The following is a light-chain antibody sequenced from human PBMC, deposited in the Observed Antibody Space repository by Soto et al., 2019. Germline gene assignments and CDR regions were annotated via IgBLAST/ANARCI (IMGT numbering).Light chain of an antibody. CDR3: QKNGSYPRP. Sequence: EIVLTQSPGTLSLSPGERATLSCRASQSVSSTYLAWYQHKPGQAPRLLIYGASNRATGIPDRFSGSGSGTFCTLTTSGTEPEDLAGDCCQKNGSYPRPFGEGKKVEIK. CDR1: QSVSSTY. CDR2: GAS. V-gene: IGKV3-20*01. J-gene: IGKJ1*01.